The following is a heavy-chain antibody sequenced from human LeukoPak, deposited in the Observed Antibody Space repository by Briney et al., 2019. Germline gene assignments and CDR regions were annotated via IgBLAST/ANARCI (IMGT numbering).Heavy chain of an antibody. CDR1: GFSFSSYY. Sequence: GGSPRLSCAASGFSFSSYYMSWVRQAPGKGLEWVALINPDGSERYYVDSVKGRSTISRDNAKNSLHLQMKSLRAEDTAVYFCARGTGKTKAFDVWGQGTMVTVSS. CDR3: ARGTGKTKAFDV. D-gene: IGHD1/OR15-1a*01. CDR2: INPDGSER. V-gene: IGHV3-7*04. J-gene: IGHJ3*01.